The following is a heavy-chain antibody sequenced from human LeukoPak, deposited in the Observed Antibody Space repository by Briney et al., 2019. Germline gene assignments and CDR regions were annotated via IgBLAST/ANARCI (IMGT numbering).Heavy chain of an antibody. CDR2: ISGSGGST. CDR1: GFTYDDFG. Sequence: GGSLRLSCAASGFTYDDFGMSWVRQAPGKGLEWVSAISGSGGSTYYADSVKGRFTISRDNSKNTLYLQMNSLRAEDTAVYYCAKGKEYYDILTGYYAFDYWGQGTLVTVSS. D-gene: IGHD3-9*01. CDR3: AKGKEYYDILTGYYAFDY. V-gene: IGHV3-23*01. J-gene: IGHJ4*02.